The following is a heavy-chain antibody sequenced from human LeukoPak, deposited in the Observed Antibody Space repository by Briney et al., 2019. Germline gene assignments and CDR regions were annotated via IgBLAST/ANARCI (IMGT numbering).Heavy chain of an antibody. D-gene: IGHD3-3*02. Sequence: GGSLRLSCAASGFTFSSYGMHWVRQAPGKGLEWVAFIRYDGGNKYYADSVKGRFTISRDNAKNSLYLQMNSLRAEDTAVYYCARGISNNWYYFDYWGQGTLVTVSS. CDR2: IRYDGGNK. V-gene: IGHV3-30*02. CDR1: GFTFSSYG. J-gene: IGHJ4*02. CDR3: ARGISNNWYYFDY.